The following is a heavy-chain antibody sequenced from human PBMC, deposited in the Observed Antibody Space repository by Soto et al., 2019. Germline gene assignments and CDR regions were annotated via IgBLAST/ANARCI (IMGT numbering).Heavy chain of an antibody. Sequence: EVQLVESGGGLIQPGGALRPSRAASWLAGSRKYMNWVRQAPGKGLEWVSVVFGGGTTYYADAVKGRFTISRDTSKNTLYLQMNSLRAEDTAVYYCVQTTGWPGFDFWGQGTLVTVSS. V-gene: IGHV3-53*01. J-gene: IGHJ4*02. CDR2: VFGGGTT. CDR1: WLAGSRKY. CDR3: VQTTGWPGFDF. D-gene: IGHD6-19*01.